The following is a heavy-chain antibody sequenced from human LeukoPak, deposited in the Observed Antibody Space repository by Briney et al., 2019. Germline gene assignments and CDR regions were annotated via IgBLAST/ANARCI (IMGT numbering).Heavy chain of an antibody. D-gene: IGHD3-10*01. CDR1: GGSISSSSYY. CDR3: ARQRASSHGMDV. Sequence: PSETLSLTCTVSGGSISSSSYYWGWIRQPPGKGLEWIGYIYYSGSTNYNPSLKSRVTISVDTSKNQFSLKLSSVTAADTAVYYCARQRASSHGMDVWGQGTTVTVS. CDR2: IYYSGST. V-gene: IGHV4-61*05. J-gene: IGHJ6*02.